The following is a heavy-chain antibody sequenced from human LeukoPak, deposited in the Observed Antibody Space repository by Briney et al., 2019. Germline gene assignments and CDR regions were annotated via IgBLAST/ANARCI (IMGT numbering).Heavy chain of an antibody. D-gene: IGHD1-14*01. CDR1: VGTFSSYA. Sequence: ASVKVSFTASVGTFSSYAISWVRQAPGQGLEWMGGIIPIFGTANYAQKFQGRFTITADESTSTAYMELSSLRSEDTAVYYCTTDAPTSSGNGFFDHGGQGTLVTVSS. V-gene: IGHV1-69*13. CDR3: TTDAPTSSGNGFFDH. CDR2: IIPIFGTA. J-gene: IGHJ4*02.